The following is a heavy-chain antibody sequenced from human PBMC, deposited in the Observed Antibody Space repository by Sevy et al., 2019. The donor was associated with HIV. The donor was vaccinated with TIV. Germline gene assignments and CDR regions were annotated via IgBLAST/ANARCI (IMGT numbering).Heavy chain of an antibody. Sequence: SETLSLTCAVYGGSFSGYYWSWIRQLPGKGLEWIGEINHSGSTNYNPSLKSRVTISVDTSKNQFSLKLSSVTAADTAVYYCARGRLVVVVVAATPPFDYWGQGTLVTVSS. J-gene: IGHJ4*02. V-gene: IGHV4-34*01. D-gene: IGHD2-15*01. CDR2: INHSGST. CDR3: ARGRLVVVVVAATPPFDY. CDR1: GGSFSGYY.